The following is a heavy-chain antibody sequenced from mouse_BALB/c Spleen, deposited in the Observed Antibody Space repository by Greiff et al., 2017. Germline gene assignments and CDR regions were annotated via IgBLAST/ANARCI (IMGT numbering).Heavy chain of an antibody. CDR2: SRNKANDYTT. Sequence: EVQLVESGGGLVQPGGSLRLSCATSGFTFSDFYMEWVRQPPGKRLEWIAASRNKANDYTTEYSASVKGRFIVSRDTSQNILYLQMNALRADDTAIDYCARDADYGCDRFAYWGQGTLVTVSA. D-gene: IGHD2-2*01. CDR1: GFTFSDFY. CDR3: ARDADYGCDRFAY. J-gene: IGHJ3*01. V-gene: IGHV7-1*02.